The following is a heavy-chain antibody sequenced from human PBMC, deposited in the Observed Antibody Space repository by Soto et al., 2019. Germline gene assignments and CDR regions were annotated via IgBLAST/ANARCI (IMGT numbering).Heavy chain of an antibody. Sequence: ASVKVSCKASGYTFTSYAMHWVRQAPGQRLEWMGWINAGNGNTKYSQKFQGRVTITRDTSASTAYMELSSLRSEDTAVYYCARGPPQLRYFDWLPQGGDNWFDPWGQGTLVTVSS. CDR1: GYTFTSYA. J-gene: IGHJ5*02. CDR3: ARGPPQLRYFDWLPQGGDNWFDP. D-gene: IGHD3-9*01. V-gene: IGHV1-3*01. CDR2: INAGNGNT.